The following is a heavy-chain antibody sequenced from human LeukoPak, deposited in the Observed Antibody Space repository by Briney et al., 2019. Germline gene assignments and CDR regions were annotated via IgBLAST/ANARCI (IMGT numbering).Heavy chain of an antibody. CDR2: INHSGST. CDR3: ARGEKLRYFDWLSTTNWFDP. D-gene: IGHD3-9*01. CDR1: GGSFSGYY. Sequence: PSETLSLTCAVYGGSFSGYYGSWIRQPPGKGLEWIGEINHSGSTNYNPSLKSRVTISVDTSKNQFSLKLSSVTAADTAVYYCARGEKLRYFDWLSTTNWFDPWGQGTLVTVSS. V-gene: IGHV4-34*01. J-gene: IGHJ5*02.